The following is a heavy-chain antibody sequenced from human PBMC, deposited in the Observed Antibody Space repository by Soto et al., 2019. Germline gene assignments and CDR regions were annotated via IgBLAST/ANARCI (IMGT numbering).Heavy chain of an antibody. CDR1: GYTFTSYD. J-gene: IGHJ4*02. Sequence: ASVKVSCKASGYTFTSYDINWVRQAPGQGLEWMGWINPNSGGTNYAQKFQGRVTMTRDTSISTAYMELSRLRSDDTAVYYCARDRISSSSGEDYWGQGTLVTVSS. CDR3: ARDRISSSSGEDY. CDR2: INPNSGGT. V-gene: IGHV1-2*02. D-gene: IGHD6-6*01.